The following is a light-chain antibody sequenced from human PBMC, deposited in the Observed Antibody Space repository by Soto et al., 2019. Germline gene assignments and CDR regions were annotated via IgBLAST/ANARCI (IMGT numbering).Light chain of an antibody. Sequence: AVLLTQSPSSFSASTGDRATITSRAIQDIHNYLAWYQQVPGKAPKLLLYAPSIFQTGVPSRCSGSRSATDFALTIDGLQSEGFASYFGQQYYSYPWTFGQGTTVE. CDR3: QQYYSYPWT. CDR2: APS. CDR1: QDIHNY. V-gene: IGKV1-8*01. J-gene: IGKJ1*01.